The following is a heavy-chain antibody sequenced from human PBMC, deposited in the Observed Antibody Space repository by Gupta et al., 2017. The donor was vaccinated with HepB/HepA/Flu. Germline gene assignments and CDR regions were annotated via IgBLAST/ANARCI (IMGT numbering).Heavy chain of an antibody. CDR3: AREDQEYYYDTSGYYDY. J-gene: IGHJ4*02. CDR2: IYASGST. Sequence: QVQLQESGPGLVKPSETLSLTCTVSGGSISSYYWCWIRQPAEKGLEWIGRIYASGSTNYNPSLKRRVTMSVDTSKNHFSLRLSSVTAADTAVYYCAREDQEYYYDTSGYYDYWGQGTLVTVSS. V-gene: IGHV4-4*07. CDR1: GGSISSYY. D-gene: IGHD3-22*01.